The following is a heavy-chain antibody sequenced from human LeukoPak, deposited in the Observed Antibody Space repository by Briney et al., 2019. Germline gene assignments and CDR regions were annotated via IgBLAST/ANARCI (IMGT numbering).Heavy chain of an antibody. D-gene: IGHD6-19*01. CDR3: ARANTAVAGRGLDY. V-gene: IGHV3-48*03. CDR1: GFTFSSYE. Sequence: GGSLRLSCAVSGFTFSSYEMNWVRQAPGKGLEWVSYITSSGSTIYSADSVKGRFTISRDNAKNSLYLQMNSLRAEDTAVYYCARANTAVAGRGLDYWGQGTLVTVSS. CDR2: ITSSGSTI. J-gene: IGHJ4*02.